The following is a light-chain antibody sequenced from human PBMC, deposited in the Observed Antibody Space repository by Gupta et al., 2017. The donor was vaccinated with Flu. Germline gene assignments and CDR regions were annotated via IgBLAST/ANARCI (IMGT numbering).Light chain of an antibody. CDR3: QQRSNWPPLT. J-gene: IGKJ4*01. Sequence: IVLTQSPATLSLSPGERATLSCRASQSVSSYLAWYQQKPGQAPRLLIYDASNRATGIPARFSGSGSGTDFTLTISSPEPEDFAVYYFQQRSNWPPLTFGGGTKVEIK. V-gene: IGKV3-11*01. CDR2: DAS. CDR1: QSVSSY.